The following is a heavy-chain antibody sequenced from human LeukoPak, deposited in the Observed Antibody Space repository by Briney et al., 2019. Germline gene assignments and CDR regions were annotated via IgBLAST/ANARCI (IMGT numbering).Heavy chain of an antibody. CDR2: IRYDGRNK. V-gene: IGHV3-30*02. J-gene: IGHJ6*03. CDR3: AKGSGWEVSYYYYMDV. D-gene: IGHD1-26*01. Sequence: GGSLRLSCAASGFTFSSYGMHWVRQAPGKGLEWVAFIRYDGRNKYYVGSVKGRFTISRDNSKNTLYLQMNSLRAEDTAVYYCAKGSGWEVSYYYYMDVWGKGTTVTISS. CDR1: GFTFSSYG.